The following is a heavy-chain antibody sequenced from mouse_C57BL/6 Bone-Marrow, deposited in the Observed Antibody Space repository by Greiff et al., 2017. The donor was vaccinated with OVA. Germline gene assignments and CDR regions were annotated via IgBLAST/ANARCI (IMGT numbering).Heavy chain of an antibody. CDR3: ARSLITTVVATDFDV. CDR2: IRNKANGYTT. CDR1: GFTFTDYY. V-gene: IGHV7-3*01. D-gene: IGHD1-1*01. Sequence: DVMLVESGGGLVQPGGSLSLSYAASGFTFTDYYMSWVRQPPGKALEWLGFIRNKANGYTTEYSASVKGRFTISRDNSQSILYLQMNALRAEDSATYYCARSLITTVVATDFDVWGTGTTVTVSS. J-gene: IGHJ1*03.